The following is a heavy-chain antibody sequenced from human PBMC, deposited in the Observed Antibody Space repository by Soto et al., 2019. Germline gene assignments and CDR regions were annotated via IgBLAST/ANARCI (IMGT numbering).Heavy chain of an antibody. J-gene: IGHJ5*02. CDR2: IYYSGST. CDR1: GGSISSYY. V-gene: IGHV4-59*01. CDR3: AGSSSGWFDP. D-gene: IGHD6-6*01. Sequence: SETLCLTCTVSGGSISSYYWSWIRQPPGKGLEWIGYIYYSGSTNYNPSLKSRVTISVDTSKNQFSLKLSSVTAADTAVYYCAGSSSGWFDPWGQGTVVTVSS.